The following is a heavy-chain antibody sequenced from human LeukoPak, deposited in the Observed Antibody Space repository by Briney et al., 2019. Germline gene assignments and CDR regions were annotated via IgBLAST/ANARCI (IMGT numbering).Heavy chain of an antibody. Sequence: ASVKVSCKASGYTFTSYCMHWVRQAPGQGLEWMGIINPSGGSTSYAQKFQGRVTMTRDTSTSTVYMELSSLRSEDTAVYYCARDTYYDILTGYLGGYYFDYWGQGTLVTVSS. J-gene: IGHJ4*02. D-gene: IGHD3-9*01. CDR2: INPSGGST. V-gene: IGHV1-46*01. CDR1: GYTFTSYC. CDR3: ARDTYYDILTGYLGGYYFDY.